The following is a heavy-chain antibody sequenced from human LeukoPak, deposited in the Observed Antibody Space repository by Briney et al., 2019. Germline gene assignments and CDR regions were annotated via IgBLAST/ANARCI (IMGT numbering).Heavy chain of an antibody. J-gene: IGHJ4*02. D-gene: IGHD6-6*01. V-gene: IGHV4-39*01. CDR1: GGSISSNSHY. CDR3: ARQSIAARRGYFDY. CDR2: IYYTGSA. Sequence: SETLSLTCTVSGGSISSNSHYWGWIRQPPGKGLEWIGTIYYTGSAFFSTSLKSRVTISVDTSKNQFSLKLSSVTAADTAVYYCARQSIAARRGYFDYWGQGTLVTVSS.